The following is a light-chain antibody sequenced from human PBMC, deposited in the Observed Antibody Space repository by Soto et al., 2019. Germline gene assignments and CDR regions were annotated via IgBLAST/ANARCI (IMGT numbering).Light chain of an antibody. CDR1: SSDIGGYNY. V-gene: IGLV2-8*01. J-gene: IGLJ1*01. CDR3: CSYAGRNNYV. Sequence: QSVLTQPPSASGSLGQSVTTSCTGTSSDIGGYNYVSWYQQHPGKAPKLIIYEVNKRPSGVPDRFSGSKSGDTASLTVSGLQAEDEAEYHCCSYAGRNNYVFGTGTKVTVL. CDR2: EVN.